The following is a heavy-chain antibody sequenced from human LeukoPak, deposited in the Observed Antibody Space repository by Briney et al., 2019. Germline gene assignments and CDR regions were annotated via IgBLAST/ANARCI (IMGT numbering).Heavy chain of an antibody. J-gene: IGHJ2*01. CDR3: ARGRKGGYSSSWLYWYFDL. D-gene: IGHD6-13*01. V-gene: IGHV4-30-2*01. Sequence: PSETLSLTCAVSGGSISSGGYSWSWIRQPPGKGLEWIGYIYHSGSTYYNPSLKSRVTISVDRSKNQFSLKLSSATAADTAVYYCARGRKGGYSSSWLYWYFDLWGRGTLVTVSS. CDR2: IYHSGST. CDR1: GGSISSGGYS.